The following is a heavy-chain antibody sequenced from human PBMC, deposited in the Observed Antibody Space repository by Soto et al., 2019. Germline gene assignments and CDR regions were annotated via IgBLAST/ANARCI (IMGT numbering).Heavy chain of an antibody. J-gene: IGHJ5*02. Sequence: QVQLQESGPGLVRPSETLSLTCTVSGGSISRYFWSWIRQSPGKGLEWIGYIFYTGSTTYNPSLKSRVTRSIDTSKNQFSLKLSSGTAADTAVYYCAHGRDLEGFDRWGQGTLGTVSS. CDR3: AHGRDLEGFDR. CDR2: IFYTGST. CDR1: GGSISRYF. V-gene: IGHV4-59*01.